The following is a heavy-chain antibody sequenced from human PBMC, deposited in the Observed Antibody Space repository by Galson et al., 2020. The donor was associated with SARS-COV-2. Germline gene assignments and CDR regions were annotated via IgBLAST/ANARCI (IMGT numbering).Heavy chain of an antibody. Sequence: ASVKVSCKASGYTFTDYYIHWVRQAPGQGLEWMGWINPKTGGTNLAQKFQGRVTTTRDTSISTAYMEMSRLRSDDTASYYCARDHSPIAVVVTATPVAFDIWGQGTMVTVSS. V-gene: IGHV1-2*02. CDR3: ARDHSPIAVVVTATPVAFDI. J-gene: IGHJ3*02. CDR1: GYTFTDYY. D-gene: IGHD2-15*01. CDR2: INPKTGGT.